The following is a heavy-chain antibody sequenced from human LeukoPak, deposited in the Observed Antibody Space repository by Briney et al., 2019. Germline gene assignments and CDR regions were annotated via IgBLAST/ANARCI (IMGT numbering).Heavy chain of an antibody. J-gene: IGHJ4*02. CDR1: VFTVSSNY. CDR2: IYSGGRA. Sequence: PVGSLRLSCAPSVFTVSSNYMSWVPQAPGRGVEWGSVIYSGGRAYYADPVQGRFTISRDNSKNTLYLQMNSLRAEDTAVYYWARVRTAMDLDYFDYWGQGTLVTVSS. D-gene: IGHD5-18*01. CDR3: ARVRTAMDLDYFDY. V-gene: IGHV3-53*01.